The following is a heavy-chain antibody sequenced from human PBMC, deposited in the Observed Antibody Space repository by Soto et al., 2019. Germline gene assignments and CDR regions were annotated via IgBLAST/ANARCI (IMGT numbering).Heavy chain of an antibody. CDR1: GYTFTSYD. Sequence: ASVKVSCKASGYTFTSYDINWVRQATGQGLEWMGWMNPNSGNTGYAQKFQGRVTMTRNTSISTAYMELSSLRSEDTAVYYCAIMPYCGSTSCYSWLQSLAYYYGMDVWGQGTTVTVSS. CDR3: AIMPYCGSTSCYSWLQSLAYYYGMDV. V-gene: IGHV1-8*01. CDR2: MNPNSGNT. J-gene: IGHJ6*02. D-gene: IGHD2-2*01.